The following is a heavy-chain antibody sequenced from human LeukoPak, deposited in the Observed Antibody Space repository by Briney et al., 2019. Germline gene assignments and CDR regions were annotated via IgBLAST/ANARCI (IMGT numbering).Heavy chain of an antibody. CDR3: ARGLGIRGNYETSEPDAFDI. CDR2: IILILGIA. D-gene: IGHD3-10*01. CDR1: GGTFSSYA. V-gene: IGHV1-69*04. Sequence: SSVKVSCKASGGTFSSYAIIWVRQAPGEGLEWMGMIILILGIANYAHKFQGRVTITADKTTSTAYMELSSLRSEDTAVYYCARGLGIRGNYETSEPDAFDIWGQGTMVTVSS. J-gene: IGHJ3*02.